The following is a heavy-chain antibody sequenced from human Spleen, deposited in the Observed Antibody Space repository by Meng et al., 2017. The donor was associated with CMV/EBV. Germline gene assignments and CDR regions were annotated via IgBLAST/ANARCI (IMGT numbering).Heavy chain of an antibody. V-gene: IGHV1-2*02. CDR3: ARAIVVVPAATIGWFDP. J-gene: IGHJ5*02. D-gene: IGHD2-2*01. CDR1: GYTFTNYH. CDR2: INPNSGGT. Sequence: ASVKVSCKASGYTFTNYHMYWVRQAPGQGLEWMGWINPNSGGTNYAQKFQGRVTMTRDTSISTAYMELSRLRSDDTAVYYCARAIVVVPAATIGWFDPWGQGTLVTVSS.